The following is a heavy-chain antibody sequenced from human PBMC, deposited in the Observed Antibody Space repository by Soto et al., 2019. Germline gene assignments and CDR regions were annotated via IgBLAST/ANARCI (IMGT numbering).Heavy chain of an antibody. Sequence: GGSLRLSCAASGFTFSNAWMSWVRQAPGNGLEWVGRIKSKTDGGTTDYAAPVKGRFTISRDDSKNTLYLQMNSLKTEDTAVYYCTTDAQDGITILRDYWGQGTPVTVSS. CDR1: GFTFSNAW. CDR2: IKSKTDGGTT. D-gene: IGHD3-3*01. J-gene: IGHJ4*02. CDR3: TTDAQDGITILRDY. V-gene: IGHV3-15*01.